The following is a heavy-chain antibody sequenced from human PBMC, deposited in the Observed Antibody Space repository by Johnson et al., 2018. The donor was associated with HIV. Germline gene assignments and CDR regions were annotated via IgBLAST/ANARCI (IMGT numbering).Heavy chain of an antibody. CDR1: GFTFSSYG. J-gene: IGHJ3*01. D-gene: IGHD3-22*01. V-gene: IGHV3-30*03. Sequence: QVQLVESGGGVVQPGRSLRLSCAASGFTFSSYGMHWVRQAPGKGLEWVALISYDGSNKYPADSVKGRFTISRDNSKNTLYLQMNSLRAEDTAVYYCARGDYYDTRGSFSDAFDVWGQGTMVTVSS. CDR3: ARGDYYDTRGSFSDAFDV. CDR2: ISYDGSNK.